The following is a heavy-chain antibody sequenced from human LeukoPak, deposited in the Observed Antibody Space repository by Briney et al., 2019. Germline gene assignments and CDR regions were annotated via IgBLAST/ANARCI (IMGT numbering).Heavy chain of an antibody. Sequence: SETLSLTCTVSGGSISSYYWSWLRQPPGKGLEWIGYIYYSGSTNYNPSLKSRVTISVDTSKNQFSLKLSSVTAADTAVYYCARHFKAPWRLSFFDYWGQGTLVTVSS. J-gene: IGHJ4*02. CDR2: IYYSGST. V-gene: IGHV4-59*08. CDR3: ARHFKAPWRLSFFDY. CDR1: GGSISSYY.